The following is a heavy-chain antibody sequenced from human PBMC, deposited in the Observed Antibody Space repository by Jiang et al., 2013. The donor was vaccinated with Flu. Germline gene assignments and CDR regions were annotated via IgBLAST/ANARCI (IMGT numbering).Heavy chain of an antibody. V-gene: IGHV3-21*01. J-gene: IGHJ4*02. CDR1: GFSFSSYS. D-gene: IGHD6-6*01. CDR2: ISSSSSYI. Sequence: QLLESGGGLVKPGGSLRLSCAVSGFSFSSYSMNWVRQAPGKGLEWVSSISSSSSYIYYADSVKGRFTISRDNAKNSLYLQMNSLRAEDTAVYYCARGSIAAPQHYWGQGTLVTVSS. CDR3: ARGSIAAPQHY.